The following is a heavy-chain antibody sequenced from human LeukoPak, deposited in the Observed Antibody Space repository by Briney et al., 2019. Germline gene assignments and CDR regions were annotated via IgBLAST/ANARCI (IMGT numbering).Heavy chain of an antibody. CDR1: GFTFKNFD. V-gene: IGHV3-23*01. Sequence: HPGGSLRLSCAASGFTFKNFDMSWVRQAPGKGLEWVSTISSNGGTTFYADSVKGRLTISRDNSKNTLYLQMNSLRAEDTAVYYCARTPHIVVVTDPLGYFDYWGQGTLVTVSS. CDR2: ISSNGGTT. D-gene: IGHD2-21*02. J-gene: IGHJ4*02. CDR3: ARTPHIVVVTDPLGYFDY.